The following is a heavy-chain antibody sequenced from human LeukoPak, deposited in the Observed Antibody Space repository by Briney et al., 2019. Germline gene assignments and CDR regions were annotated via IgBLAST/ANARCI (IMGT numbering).Heavy chain of an antibody. CDR1: GFTFSSYG. V-gene: IGHV3-30*02. J-gene: IGHJ6*03. CDR2: IRYDGSNK. CDR3: AKVPGRYYYYCYMDV. Sequence: GGSLRLSCAASGFTFSSYGMHWVRQAPGKGLGWVAFIRYDGSNKYYADSVKARFTISRDNSKNTLYLQMNSLSAEDTAVYYCAKVPGRYYYYCYMDVWGKGTTVTISS.